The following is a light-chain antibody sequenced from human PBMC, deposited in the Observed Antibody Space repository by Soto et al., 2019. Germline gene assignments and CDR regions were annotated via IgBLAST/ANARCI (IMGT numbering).Light chain of an antibody. Sequence: DIQMTQSPSSLSASVGERVTITCRASQGVGNYLAWYQQKPGKVPNVLIYGASTLQSGVPSRFSGSGFGTVFTLTITSLQPEDVATYYCQKYDSAPFTFGPGTKVDIK. V-gene: IGKV1-27*01. J-gene: IGKJ3*01. CDR2: GAS. CDR3: QKYDSAPFT. CDR1: QGVGNY.